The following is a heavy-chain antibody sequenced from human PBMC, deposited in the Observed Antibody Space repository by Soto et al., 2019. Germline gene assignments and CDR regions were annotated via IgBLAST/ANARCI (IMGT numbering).Heavy chain of an antibody. Sequence: PGGSLRLSCASSVFTFSSYSMNCVRHSPGKWLEWVSSISSSSSYIYYADSVKGRLTISRDNAKNSLYLQMNSLRAEDTAVYYCARDQDWNYAPFYYGMEVLGQGTTVIVSS. V-gene: IGHV3-21*01. CDR2: ISSSSSYI. D-gene: IGHD1-7*01. CDR3: ARDQDWNYAPFYYGMEV. J-gene: IGHJ6*01. CDR1: VFTFSSYS.